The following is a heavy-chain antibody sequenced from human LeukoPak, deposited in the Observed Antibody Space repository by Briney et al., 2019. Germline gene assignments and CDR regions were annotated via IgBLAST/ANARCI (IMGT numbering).Heavy chain of an antibody. Sequence: ASVKVSCKASGYTFTSYGISWVRQAPGQGLEWMGWISAYNGNTNYAQKLQGRVTMTTDTSTSTAYMELRSLRSDDTAVYHCARARWSVRGVPYYFGYWGQGTLVTVSS. CDR2: ISAYNGNT. D-gene: IGHD3-10*01. J-gene: IGHJ4*02. V-gene: IGHV1-18*04. CDR1: GYTFTSYG. CDR3: ARARWSVRGVPYYFGY.